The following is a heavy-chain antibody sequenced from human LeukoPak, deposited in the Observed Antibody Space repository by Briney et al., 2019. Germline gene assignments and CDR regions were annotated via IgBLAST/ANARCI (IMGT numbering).Heavy chain of an antibody. Sequence: GGSLRLSCSASGFSFSTYDMNWVRQAPGKGLEWVSSISGRNTYIYYADSVKGRFTISRDNAQNSLYLQMNSLRAEDTAVYYCASRGNYYHFDYWGQGTLVTVSS. CDR2: ISGRNTYI. J-gene: IGHJ4*02. CDR1: GFSFSTYD. V-gene: IGHV3-21*01. CDR3: ASRGNYYHFDY. D-gene: IGHD1-26*01.